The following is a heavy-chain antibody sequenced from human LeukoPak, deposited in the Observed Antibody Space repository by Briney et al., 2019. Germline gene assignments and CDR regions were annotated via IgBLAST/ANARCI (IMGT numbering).Heavy chain of an antibody. Sequence: ASVKVSCKASGYTFTSYGISWVRQAPGQELEWMGWISAYNGNTNYAQKLQGRVTMTTDTSTSTAYMELRSLRSDDTAVYYCASLRGSGSPFDYWGQGTLVTVSS. V-gene: IGHV1-18*01. J-gene: IGHJ4*02. CDR2: ISAYNGNT. D-gene: IGHD3-10*01. CDR1: GYTFTSYG. CDR3: ASLRGSGSPFDY.